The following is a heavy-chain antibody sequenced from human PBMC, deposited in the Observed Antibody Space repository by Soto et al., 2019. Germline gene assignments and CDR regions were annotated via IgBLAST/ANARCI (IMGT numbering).Heavy chain of an antibody. J-gene: IGHJ4*02. D-gene: IGHD6-13*01. V-gene: IGHV4-59*01. CDR2: IYHSGTT. CDR1: GGSTSSYY. Sequence: PSETLSLTCTVSGGSTSSYYWNWIRQPPGKGLEWIGYIYHSGTTNYNLSLKSRVAISVDTSKNQFSLKLRSVTAADTSVYYCARMVAEGGNIFDFWGQGTLVTVSS. CDR3: ARMVAEGGNIFDF.